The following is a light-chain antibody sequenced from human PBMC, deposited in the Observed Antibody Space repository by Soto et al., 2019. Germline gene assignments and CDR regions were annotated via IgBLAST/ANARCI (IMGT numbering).Light chain of an antibody. Sequence: QSVLTQPPSMSGAPGQRVTISCTGSSSNIGAGFDVHWYQQLPGTAPKLLIYGNSKRPSGVPDRFSASKSGTSASLAITGLQAEDEADYYCQSYDSSLIVFGGGTKLTVL. CDR3: QSYDSSLIV. CDR2: GNS. CDR1: SSNIGAGFD. V-gene: IGLV1-40*01. J-gene: IGLJ2*01.